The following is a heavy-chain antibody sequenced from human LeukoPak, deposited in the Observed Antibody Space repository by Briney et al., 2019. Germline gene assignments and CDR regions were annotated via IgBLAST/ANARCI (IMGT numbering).Heavy chain of an antibody. J-gene: IGHJ5*02. D-gene: IGHD2-2*02. V-gene: IGHV1-2*02. CDR1: GYTFTSYD. CDR2: INPNSGGT. Sequence: ASVKVSCKASGYTFTSYDINWVRQATGQGLEWMGWINPNSGGTNYAQKFQGRVTMTRDTSISTAYMELSRLRSDDTAVYYCARDRAVVPAAIVPYNWFDPWGQGTLVTVSS. CDR3: ARDRAVVPAAIVPYNWFDP.